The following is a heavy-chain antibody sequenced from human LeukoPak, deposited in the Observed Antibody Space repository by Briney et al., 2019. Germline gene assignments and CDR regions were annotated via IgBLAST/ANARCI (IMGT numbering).Heavy chain of an antibody. CDR1: GYTFTAYY. CDR2: INLNSGGA. V-gene: IGHV1-2*02. CDR3: ARVAGGDWYYFDF. Sequence: ASVKVSCKASGYTFTAYYMHWVRQAPGQGLEWMGWINLNSGGANSAQKFQGRVTMTRDTSISAAYMELSRLGSDDTAVYYCARVAGGDWYYFDFWGQGTLVTVSS. D-gene: IGHD2-21*02. J-gene: IGHJ4*02.